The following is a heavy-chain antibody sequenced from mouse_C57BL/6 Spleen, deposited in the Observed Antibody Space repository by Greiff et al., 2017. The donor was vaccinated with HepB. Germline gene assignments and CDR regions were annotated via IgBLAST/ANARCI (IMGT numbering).Heavy chain of an antibody. CDR1: GFSLTSYG. J-gene: IGHJ3*01. V-gene: IGHV2-6*01. CDR2: IWGVGST. D-gene: IGHD1-1*01. Sequence: VMLVESGPGLVAPSQSLSITCTVSGFSLTSYGVDWVRQSPGKGLEWLGVIWGVGSTNYNSALKSRLSISKDNSKSQVFLKMNSLQTDDTAMYYCASDAGSSSFAYWGQGTLVTVSA. CDR3: ASDAGSSSFAY.